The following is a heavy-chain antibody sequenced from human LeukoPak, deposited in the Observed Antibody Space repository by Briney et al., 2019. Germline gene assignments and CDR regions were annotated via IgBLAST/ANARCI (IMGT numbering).Heavy chain of an antibody. D-gene: IGHD6-19*01. J-gene: IGHJ3*02. Sequence: GGSLRLSCTTSGFTFKNYAMTWVRQAPGKGLEWVSAIYPHGDPHYADSVKGRFTISRDNSKNSLYMQMETLRAGDTALYYCARAELEPAGTGAFDIWGPGTVVTVSS. CDR3: ARAELEPAGTGAFDI. CDR1: GFTFKNYA. CDR2: IYPHGDP. V-gene: IGHV3-23*01.